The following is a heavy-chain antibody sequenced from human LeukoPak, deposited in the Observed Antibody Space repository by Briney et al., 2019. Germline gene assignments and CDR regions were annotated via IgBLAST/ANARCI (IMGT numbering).Heavy chain of an antibody. CDR2: ISWNSGRT. CDR1: GFTFDDYA. Sequence: PGRSLRLSCAASGFTFDDYAMHWVRHGPGKGLEWVSGISWNSGRTGYADSVKGRFTISRDNAKNSLYLQMNSLRAEDTALYYCAKDTGYGSGPYYYGMDVWGQGTTVTVSS. J-gene: IGHJ6*02. V-gene: IGHV3-9*01. D-gene: IGHD3-10*01. CDR3: AKDTGYGSGPYYYGMDV.